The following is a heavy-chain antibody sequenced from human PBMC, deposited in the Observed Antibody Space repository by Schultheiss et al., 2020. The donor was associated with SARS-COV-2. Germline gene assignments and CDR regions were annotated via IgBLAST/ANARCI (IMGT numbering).Heavy chain of an antibody. CDR2: ISYDGSNK. D-gene: IGHD3-3*01. CDR1: GFTFSSYG. Sequence: GGSLRLSCAASGFTFSSYGMHWVRQAPGKGLEWVAVISYDGSNKYYADSVKGRFTISRDNSKNTLYLQMNSLRAEDTAVYYCARAELEWLTPMPFDYWGQGTLVTVSS. CDR3: ARAELEWLTPMPFDY. J-gene: IGHJ4*02. V-gene: IGHV3-30*03.